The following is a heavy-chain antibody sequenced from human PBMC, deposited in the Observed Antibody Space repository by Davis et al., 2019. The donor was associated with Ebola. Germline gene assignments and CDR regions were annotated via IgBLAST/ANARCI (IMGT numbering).Heavy chain of an antibody. J-gene: IGHJ4*02. CDR2: IWYDGSNK. V-gene: IGHV3-33*01. CDR1: GGTFSSYA. Sequence: SCKASGGTFSSYAMHWVRQAPGKGLEWVAVIWYDGSNKYYADSVKGRFTISRDNSKNTLYLQMNSLRAEDTAVYYCARDPLWYCSSTSCYPDYWGQGTLVTVSS. D-gene: IGHD2-2*01. CDR3: ARDPLWYCSSTSCYPDY.